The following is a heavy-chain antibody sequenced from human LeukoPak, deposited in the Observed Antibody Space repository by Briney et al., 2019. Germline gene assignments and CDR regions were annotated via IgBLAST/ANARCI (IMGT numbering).Heavy chain of an antibody. CDR3: ARGGVFAGTVDY. CDR1: GFTFSSYA. CDR2: ISYDGSNK. J-gene: IGHJ4*02. D-gene: IGHD6-13*01. Sequence: GGSLRLSCAASGFTFSSYAMHWVRQAPGKGLEWVAVISYDGSNKYYADSVKGRFTISRDNSKNTLYLQTNSLRAEDTAVYYCARGGVFAGTVDYWGQGTLVTVSS. V-gene: IGHV3-30-3*01.